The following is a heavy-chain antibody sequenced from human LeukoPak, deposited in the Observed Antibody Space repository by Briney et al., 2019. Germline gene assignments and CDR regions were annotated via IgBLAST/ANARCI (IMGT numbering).Heavy chain of an antibody. J-gene: IGHJ4*02. CDR2: ISGSGGST. CDR1: GFTFSSYA. Sequence: GGSLRLSCAASGFTFSSYAMSWVRQAPGKGLEWVSAISGSGGSTYYADSVKGRFTISRDNSKNTLYLQMNGLRAEDTAVYYCAKGRVVLIFGVVISFDYWGQGTLVTVSS. D-gene: IGHD3-3*01. CDR3: AKGRVVLIFGVVISFDY. V-gene: IGHV3-23*01.